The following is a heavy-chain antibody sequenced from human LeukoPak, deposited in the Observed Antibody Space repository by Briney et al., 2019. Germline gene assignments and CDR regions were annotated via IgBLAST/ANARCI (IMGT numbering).Heavy chain of an antibody. D-gene: IGHD2-15*01. CDR2: ISGSGGST. V-gene: IGHV3-23*01. CDR3: AKGMVDNWFDP. Sequence: GGSLRLSCVASGFTFSPSAMNWVRQAPGKGLEWVSAISGSGGSTYYADSVKGRFTISRDNSKNTLYLQMNSLRAEDTAVYYCAKGMVDNWFDPWGQGTLVTVSS. CDR1: GFTFSPSA. J-gene: IGHJ5*02.